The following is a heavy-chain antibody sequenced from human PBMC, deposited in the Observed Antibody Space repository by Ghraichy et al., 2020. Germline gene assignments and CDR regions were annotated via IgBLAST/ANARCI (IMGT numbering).Heavy chain of an antibody. Sequence: GGSLRLSCAASGFTFSSYAMSWVRQAPGKGLEWVSAISGSGGSTYYADSVKGRFTISRDNSKNTLYLQMNSQRAEDTAVYYCAKGTGAVAGRGYYYGMDVWGQGTTVTVSS. CDR3: AKGTGAVAGRGYYYGMDV. CDR1: GFTFSSYA. V-gene: IGHV3-23*01. CDR2: ISGSGGST. J-gene: IGHJ6*02. D-gene: IGHD6-19*01.